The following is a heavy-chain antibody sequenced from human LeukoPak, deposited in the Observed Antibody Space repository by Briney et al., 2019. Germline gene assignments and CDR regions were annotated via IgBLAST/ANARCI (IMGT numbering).Heavy chain of an antibody. D-gene: IGHD2-15*01. Sequence: SETLSLTCAVYGGSFSGYYWSWIRQPPGKGLEWIGEINHSGSTNYNPSLKSRVTISVDTSKNQFSLKLSSVTAADTAVYYCASTPSEYCGGGSCYSFDYWGQGTLVTVSS. CDR2: INHSGST. CDR1: GGSFSGYY. V-gene: IGHV4-34*01. CDR3: ASTPSEYCGGGSCYSFDY. J-gene: IGHJ4*02.